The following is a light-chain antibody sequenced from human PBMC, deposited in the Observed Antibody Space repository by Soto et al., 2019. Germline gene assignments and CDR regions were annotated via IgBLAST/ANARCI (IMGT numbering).Light chain of an antibody. CDR1: QSISSY. CDR2: AAS. J-gene: IGKJ2*01. V-gene: IGKV1-39*01. Sequence: DIQMTQSPSSLSASVGDRVTITCRASQSISSYLNWYQQKPGQAPKLLIYAASSLKSGVPSRFSGSGSGTDYTLTISILQPEYVATYCCQQSYSTPYTFGQGTKVDIK. CDR3: QQSYSTPYT.